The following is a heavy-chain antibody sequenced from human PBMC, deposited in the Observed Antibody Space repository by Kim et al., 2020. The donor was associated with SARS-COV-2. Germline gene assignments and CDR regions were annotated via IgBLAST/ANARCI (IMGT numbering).Heavy chain of an antibody. J-gene: IGHJ3*02. Sequence: SETLSLTCTVSGGSISSGGYYWSWIRQHPGKGLEWIGYIYYSGSTYYNPSLKSRVTISVDTTKNQFYLKMSSVTAADTAVYYCARHCWNDHGRRGDAIDIWGQETMVTVSS. V-gene: IGHV4-31*03. CDR2: IYYSGST. D-gene: IGHD1-1*01. CDR3: ARHCWNDHGRRGDAIDI. CDR1: GGSISSGGYY.